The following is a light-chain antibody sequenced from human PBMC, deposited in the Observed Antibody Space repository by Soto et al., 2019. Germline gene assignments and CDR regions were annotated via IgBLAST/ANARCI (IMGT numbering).Light chain of an antibody. V-gene: IGKV3-20*01. Sequence: ETVLTQSPGTLSLSPGERATLSCRASQSVSSNYLAWYQQKPGQPPRLLLYGASSRATVIPDRFSGSGSGTDFTLTSSRLDPEDFAVYYCQQYGNSPPETFGQGTRLEIK. CDR2: GAS. J-gene: IGKJ5*01. CDR3: QQYGNSPPET. CDR1: QSVSSNY.